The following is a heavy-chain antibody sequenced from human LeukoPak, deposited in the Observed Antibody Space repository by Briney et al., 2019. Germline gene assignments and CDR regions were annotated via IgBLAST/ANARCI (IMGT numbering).Heavy chain of an antibody. V-gene: IGHV4-39*01. Sequence: PSETLSLTCSVSGTSISSSSHYWGWIRQPPGKGLEWIGTTYYSGSTHYNSSLKSRITMSLDTSKNQVSLKLSSVTAADTAVYYCARHEAAPGGGYYGMDVWGQGTTVTVSS. CDR2: TYYSGST. CDR1: GTSISSSSHY. CDR3: ARHEAAPGGGYYGMDV. J-gene: IGHJ6*02. D-gene: IGHD2-15*01.